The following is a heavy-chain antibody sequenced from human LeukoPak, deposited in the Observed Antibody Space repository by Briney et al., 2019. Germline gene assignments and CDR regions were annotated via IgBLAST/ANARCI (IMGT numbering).Heavy chain of an antibody. CDR1: GGTFSSYA. Sequence: SVKVSCKASGGTFSSYAISWVRQAPGQGLEWMGGIIPIFGTANYAQKFQGRVTITADESTSTAYMELSSLRSEDTAVYYCGIAAAAGTGGFVYWGQGTLVTVSS. V-gene: IGHV1-69*13. D-gene: IGHD6-13*01. CDR2: IIPIFGTA. CDR3: GIAAAAGTGGFVY. J-gene: IGHJ4*02.